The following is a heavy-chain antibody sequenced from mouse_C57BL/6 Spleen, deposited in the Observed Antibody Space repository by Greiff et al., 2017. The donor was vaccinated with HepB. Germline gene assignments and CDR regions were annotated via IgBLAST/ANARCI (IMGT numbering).Heavy chain of an antibody. CDR2: INPGSGGT. V-gene: IGHV1-54*01. D-gene: IGHD1-1*01. Sequence: QVQLQQSGAELVRPGTSVKVSCKASGYAFTNYLIEWVKQRPGQGLEWIGVINPGSGGTNYNEKFKGKATLTADKSSSTAYMQLSSLTSEDSAVYFCAAYGSGYFDVWGTGTTVTVSS. CDR3: AAYGSGYFDV. J-gene: IGHJ1*03. CDR1: GYAFTNYL.